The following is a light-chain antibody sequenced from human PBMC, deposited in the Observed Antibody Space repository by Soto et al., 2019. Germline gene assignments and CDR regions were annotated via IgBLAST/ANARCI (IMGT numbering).Light chain of an antibody. J-gene: IGKJ1*01. CDR2: KAS. CDR3: QHYNRDSEA. CDR1: QTISSW. V-gene: IGKV1-5*03. Sequence: DIQMTQSPSTLSGSVGDRVTITCRASQTISSWLAWYQQKPGKAPKLLIYKASTLKSGVPSRFSGSGSGTEFTLTISSLPHDDFATYYCQHYNRDSEAFGQGTKVELK.